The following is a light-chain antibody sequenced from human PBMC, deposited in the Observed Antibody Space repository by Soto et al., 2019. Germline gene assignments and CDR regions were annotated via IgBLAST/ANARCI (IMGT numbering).Light chain of an antibody. Sequence: QSVLTQPASVSGSPGQSITISCTGTSSDVGSYNLVSWYQQHPGKAPKLIIYEGSERPSGVSNRFSGSKFGNTASLTISGLLPEDEADYYCCSYGGSSTFPYVFGTGTKLTVL. CDR1: SSDVGSYNL. V-gene: IGLV2-23*03. CDR3: CSYGGSSTFPYV. J-gene: IGLJ1*01. CDR2: EGS.